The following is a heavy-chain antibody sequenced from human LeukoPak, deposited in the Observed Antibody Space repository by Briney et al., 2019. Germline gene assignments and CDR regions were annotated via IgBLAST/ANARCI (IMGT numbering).Heavy chain of an antibody. CDR2: ISSSSYI. Sequence: GGSLRLSCAASGFTFSSYSMNWVRQAPGKGLEWVSSISSSSYIYYADSVKGRFTISRDNAKNSLYLQMNSLRVEDTAVYYCARANWDCSSTSCSPYWGQGTLVTVSS. V-gene: IGHV3-21*01. CDR1: GFTFSSYS. CDR3: ARANWDCSSTSCSPY. J-gene: IGHJ4*02. D-gene: IGHD2-2*01.